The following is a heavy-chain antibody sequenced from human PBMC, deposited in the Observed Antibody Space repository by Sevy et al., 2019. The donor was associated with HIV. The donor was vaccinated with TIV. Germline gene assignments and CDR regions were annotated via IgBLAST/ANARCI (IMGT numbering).Heavy chain of an antibody. CDR3: ASSGYSYGYGVGDY. Sequence: SETLSLTCTVSGGSISSYYWSWIRQPPGKGLEWIGYIYYSGSTNYNPSLKSRVTISVDTSKNQFPLKLSSVTAADTAVYYCASSGYSYGYGVGDYWGQGTLVTVSS. V-gene: IGHV4-59*01. J-gene: IGHJ4*02. D-gene: IGHD5-18*01. CDR2: IYYSGST. CDR1: GGSISSYY.